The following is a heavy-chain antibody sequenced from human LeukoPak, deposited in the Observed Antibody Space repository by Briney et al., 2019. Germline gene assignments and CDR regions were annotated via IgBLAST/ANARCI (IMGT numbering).Heavy chain of an antibody. V-gene: IGHV3-74*01. J-gene: IGHJ6*02. CDR3: GREDRFGYNYAYGLDV. D-gene: IGHD5-18*01. CDR1: GFTFSRYW. Sequence: GGSLRLSCAGSGFTFSRYWMHWVRQAPEKGLVWVSRIDSDGSSTNYADSVKGRFTISRDNATNTLYLQMNSLRAEDTAVYYCGREDRFGYNYAYGLDVWGQGTTVTVSS. CDR2: IDSDGSST.